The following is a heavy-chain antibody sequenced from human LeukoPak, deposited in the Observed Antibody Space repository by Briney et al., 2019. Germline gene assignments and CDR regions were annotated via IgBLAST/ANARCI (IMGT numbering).Heavy chain of an antibody. CDR1: GGSFSGYY. CDR2: INHSGST. Sequence: SETLSLTCAVYGGSFSGYYWSWIRQPPGKGLEWIGAINHSGSTNYNPSLKSRVTISVDTSKNQFSLKLSSVTAADTAVYYCAAHNYYSYGMDVWGQGTTVTVSS. CDR3: AAHNYYSYGMDV. J-gene: IGHJ6*02. V-gene: IGHV4-34*01.